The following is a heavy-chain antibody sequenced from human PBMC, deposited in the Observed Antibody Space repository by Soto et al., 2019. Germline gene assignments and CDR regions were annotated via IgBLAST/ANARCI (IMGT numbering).Heavy chain of an antibody. V-gene: IGHV4-59*01. J-gene: IGHJ3*02. D-gene: IGHD3-10*01. Sequence: PSETLSLTCTVSGGSISSYYWSWIRQPPGKGLEWIGYIYYSGSTNYNPSLKSRVSISVDTSKNQFSLKLSSVTAADTAVYYCGRDFYGSGNDAFDIWGQGTMVTVSS. CDR3: GRDFYGSGNDAFDI. CDR2: IYYSGST. CDR1: GGSISSYY.